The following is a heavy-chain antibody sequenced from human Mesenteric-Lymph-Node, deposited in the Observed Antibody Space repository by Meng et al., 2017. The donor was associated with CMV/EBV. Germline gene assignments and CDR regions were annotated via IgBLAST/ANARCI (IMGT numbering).Heavy chain of an antibody. CDR2: LYHSGNA. CDR3: VRGYDETGYYSLGF. D-gene: IGHD3-9*01. Sequence: SGGSISSGAYSWSWIRQPPGKGLEWIGYLYHSGNAYYSPSLKSRVTISVDRSKNQFSLELTSVTAADTAMYYCVRGYDETGYYSLGFWGQGTLVTVSS. V-gene: IGHV4-30-2*01. CDR1: GGSISSGAYS. J-gene: IGHJ4*02.